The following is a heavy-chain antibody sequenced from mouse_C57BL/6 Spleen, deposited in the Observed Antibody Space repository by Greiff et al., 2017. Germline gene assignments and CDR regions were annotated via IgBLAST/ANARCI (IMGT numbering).Heavy chain of an antibody. Sequence: QVQLKESGAELARPGASVKLSCKASGYTFTSYGISWVKQRTGQGLEWIGEIYPRSGNTYYNEKFKGKATLTADKSSSTAYMELRSLTSEDSAVYFCARSPGYGSSYVDYWGQGTTLTVSS. CDR2: IYPRSGNT. V-gene: IGHV1-81*01. CDR1: GYTFTSYG. J-gene: IGHJ2*01. D-gene: IGHD1-1*01. CDR3: ARSPGYGSSYVDY.